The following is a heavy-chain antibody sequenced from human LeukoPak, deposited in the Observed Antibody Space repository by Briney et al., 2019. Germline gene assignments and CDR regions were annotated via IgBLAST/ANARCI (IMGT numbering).Heavy chain of an antibody. CDR1: GFTFTTSA. J-gene: IGHJ6*04. CDR3: AAGGPADYRSIYDYGMDF. CDR2: IVVGSGNT. V-gene: IGHV1-58*01. D-gene: IGHD4-11*01. Sequence: GTSVKVSCKASGFTFTTSAVQWVRQARGQRPEWIGWIVVGSGNTNYAQKFQERVIITRDMSTSTAYMELSSVRSEDTAVYYCAAGGPADYRSIYDYGMDFWGRGTTVTVSS.